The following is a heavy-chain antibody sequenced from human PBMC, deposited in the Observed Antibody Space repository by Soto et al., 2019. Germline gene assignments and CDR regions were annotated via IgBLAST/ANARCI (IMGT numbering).Heavy chain of an antibody. V-gene: IGHV1-2*04. CDR3: ARAESYGMAV. J-gene: IGHJ6*02. CDR1: GYTFTGYY. CDR2: INPNSGGT. Sequence: QVQLVQSGAEVKKPGASVKVSCKASGYTFTGYYMHWVRQAPGQGLERMGWINPNSGGTNYAQKFQGWVTMTRDTSISTAYMELSRLISDDTPVYYCARAESYGMAVWGQGTTVTVSS.